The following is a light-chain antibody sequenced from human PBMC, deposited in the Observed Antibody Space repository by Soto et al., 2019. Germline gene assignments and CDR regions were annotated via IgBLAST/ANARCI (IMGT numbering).Light chain of an antibody. V-gene: IGLV2-11*01. CDR3: CSYAGTYTGV. CDR1: SSDVGRYSY. CDR2: DVS. J-gene: IGLJ1*01. Sequence: HSALTPPASVSVSPGQSISISCTGTSSDVGRYSYVSWYQQHPDKAPKLMIYDVSERPSGVPDRFSGSKSGNTASLTISGLQAEDEADYYCCSYAGTYTGVFGTGTKAPS.